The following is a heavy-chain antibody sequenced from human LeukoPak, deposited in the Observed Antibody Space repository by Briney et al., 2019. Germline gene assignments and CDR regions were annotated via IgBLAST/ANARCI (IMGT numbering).Heavy chain of an antibody. CDR1: GGSFSGYY. V-gene: IGHV4-34*01. Sequence: PSETLSLTCAVYGGSFSGYYWSWIRQPPGKGLEWIGEINHSGSTNYNPSLKSRVTISVDTSKNQFSLKLSSVTAADTAVYYCARGNSYYYDCSGYYYWCDPWGQGTLVTVSS. J-gene: IGHJ5*02. CDR3: ARGNSYYYDCSGYYYWCDP. D-gene: IGHD3-22*01. CDR2: INHSGST.